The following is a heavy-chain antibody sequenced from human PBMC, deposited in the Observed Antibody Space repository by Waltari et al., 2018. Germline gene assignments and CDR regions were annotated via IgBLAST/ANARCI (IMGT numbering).Heavy chain of an antibody. Sequence: QVQLQQWGAGLLKPSETLSLTCAVYGGSFSGYYWSWIRQPPGKGLEWIGEINHSGSTNYNPSLKSRVTISVDTSKNQFSLKLSSVTAADTAVYYCARRPSVGARGPNWFDPWGRGTLVIVSS. J-gene: IGHJ5*02. V-gene: IGHV4-34*01. CDR2: INHSGST. CDR1: GGSFSGYY. CDR3: ARRPSVGARGPNWFDP. D-gene: IGHD1-26*01.